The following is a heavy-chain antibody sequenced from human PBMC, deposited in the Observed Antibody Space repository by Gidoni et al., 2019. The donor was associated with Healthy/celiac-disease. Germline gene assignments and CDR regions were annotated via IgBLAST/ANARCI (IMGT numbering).Heavy chain of an antibody. D-gene: IGHD5-18*01. V-gene: IGHV3-74*01. CDR3: ARGEQLWFPGAYYYYYYGMDV. CDR1: GFTFSSYW. Sequence: EVQLVESGGCLVQPGGSLRLSCAASGFTFSSYWMHWVRQAPGKGLVWVSRINSDGSSTSYADSVKGRFTISRDNAKNTLYLQMNSLRAEDTAVYYCARGEQLWFPGAYYYYYYGMDVWGQGTTVTVSS. J-gene: IGHJ6*02. CDR2: INSDGSST.